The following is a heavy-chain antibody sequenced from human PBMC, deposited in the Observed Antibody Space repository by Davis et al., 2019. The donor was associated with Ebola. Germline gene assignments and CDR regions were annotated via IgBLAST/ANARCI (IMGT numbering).Heavy chain of an antibody. CDR2: ISYDGSNK. D-gene: IGHD3-22*01. Sequence: PGGSLRLSCAASGFTFSTFGIHWVRQAPGKGLEWVAVISYDGSNKYYADSVKGRFTISRDNSKNTLYLQMNSLRAEDTAVYYCAKARTMIARDTPIDFWGQGTLVTVSS. CDR3: AKARTMIARDTPIDF. CDR1: GFTFSTFG. V-gene: IGHV3-30*18. J-gene: IGHJ4*02.